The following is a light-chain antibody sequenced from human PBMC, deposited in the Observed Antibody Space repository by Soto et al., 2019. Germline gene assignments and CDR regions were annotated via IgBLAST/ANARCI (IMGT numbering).Light chain of an antibody. CDR3: QPYDNWWT. CDR2: GAS. V-gene: IGKV3-15*01. J-gene: IGKJ1*01. CDR1: QSISSK. Sequence: EIVMTQSPATLSVSPGERATLSCRASQSISSKLAWYQQKPGQAPRLLIYGASTRAPGIPARFSGSGSGTEFTLIISSRQSEDFAVYYCQPYDNWWTFGQGTKVEV.